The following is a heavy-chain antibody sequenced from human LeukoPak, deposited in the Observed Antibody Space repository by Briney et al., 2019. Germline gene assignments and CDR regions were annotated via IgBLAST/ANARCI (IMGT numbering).Heavy chain of an antibody. Sequence: GGSLRLSCAASGFTFDDYGMSRVRQAPGKGLEWVSVIYSGGSTYYADSVKGRFTISRDNSKNTLYLQMNSLRAEDTAVYYCARDWEYSYGYDYYGMDVWGQGTTVTVSS. CDR1: GFTFDDYG. D-gene: IGHD5-18*01. J-gene: IGHJ6*02. CDR2: IYSGGST. V-gene: IGHV3-66*01. CDR3: ARDWEYSYGYDYYGMDV.